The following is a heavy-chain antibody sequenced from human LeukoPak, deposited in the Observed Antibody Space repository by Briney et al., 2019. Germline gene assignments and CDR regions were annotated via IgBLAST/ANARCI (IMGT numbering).Heavy chain of an antibody. CDR1: GFTFSSYA. CDR2: ISYDGSNK. V-gene: IGHV3-30-3*01. D-gene: IGHD6-13*01. J-gene: IGHJ4*02. Sequence: PGGSLRLSCAASGFTFSSYAMHWVRQAPGKGLEWVAVISYDGSNKYYADSVKGRFTISRDNSKNTLYLQMNSLRAEDTAVYFCARDLLAAAFPYWGQGTLVTVSS. CDR3: ARDLLAAAFPY.